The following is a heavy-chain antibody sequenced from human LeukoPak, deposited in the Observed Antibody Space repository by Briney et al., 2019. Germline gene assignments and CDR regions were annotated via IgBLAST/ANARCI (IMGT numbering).Heavy chain of an antibody. J-gene: IGHJ4*02. V-gene: IGHV1-69*06. CDR1: GYTFTGYY. Sequence: SVKVSCKASGYTFTGYYMHWVRQAPGQGLEWMGGIIPIFGTANYAQKFQGRVTITADKSTSTAYMELSSPRSEDTAVYYCAREYYGGNNFDYWGQGTLVTVPS. CDR3: AREYYGGNNFDY. CDR2: IIPIFGTA. D-gene: IGHD4-23*01.